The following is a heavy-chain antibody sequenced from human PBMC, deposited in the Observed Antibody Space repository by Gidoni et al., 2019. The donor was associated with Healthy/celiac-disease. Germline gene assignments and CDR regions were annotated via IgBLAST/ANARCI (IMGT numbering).Heavy chain of an antibody. D-gene: IGHD1-7*01. J-gene: IGHJ6*02. CDR3: AKGGELWQNYYYYGMDV. CDR2: ISGSGCST. V-gene: IGHV3-23*01. CDR1: GFTFSSYA. Sequence: EVQLLESGGGLVQPGGSLRLSCAASGFTFSSYAMSWVRQAPGKGLEGVSAISGSGCSTYYANSVKGRFTISRDNSKNTLYLQMNSLRAEDTAVYYCAKGGELWQNYYYYGMDVWGQGTTVTVSS.